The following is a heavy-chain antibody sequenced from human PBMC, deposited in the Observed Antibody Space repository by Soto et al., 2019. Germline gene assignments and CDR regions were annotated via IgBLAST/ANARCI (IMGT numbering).Heavy chain of an antibody. CDR2: INAGNGNT. D-gene: IGHD3-10*01. Sequence: AASVKVSCKASGYTFTSYAMHWVRQAPGQRLEWMGWINAGNGNTKYSQKFQGRVTITRDTSASTAYMELSSLRSEYTAVYYCARGIKPFGGPDPWGQGTLFTVS. CDR1: GYTFTSYA. CDR3: ARGIKPFGGPDP. V-gene: IGHV1-3*01. J-gene: IGHJ5*02.